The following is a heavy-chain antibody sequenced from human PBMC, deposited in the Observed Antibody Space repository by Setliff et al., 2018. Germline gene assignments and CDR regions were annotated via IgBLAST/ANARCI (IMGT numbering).Heavy chain of an antibody. CDR3: ARDLGAIFRYGLDV. J-gene: IGHJ6*02. CDR2: ITQDGSEK. D-gene: IGHD3-16*01. CDR1: GFTLSSYW. Sequence: GGSLRLSCAASGFTLSSYWMNWVRQAPGKGLEWVANITQDGSEKDYVDSVKGRVTISRDRAKNSLYLQMNSLRAEDTAVYYCARDLGAIFRYGLDVWGQGTTVTVSS. V-gene: IGHV3-7*01.